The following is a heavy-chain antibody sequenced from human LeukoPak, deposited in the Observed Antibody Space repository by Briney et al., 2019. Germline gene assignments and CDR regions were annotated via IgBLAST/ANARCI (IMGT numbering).Heavy chain of an antibody. CDR3: ARGKQQLVPPFDY. Sequence: PSETLSLTCGVSGGSISSSNWWSGGRQPPGKGLEGIGEIHPSGEINYNPSLKRRVTISLDKSKKQFSLKMTSVTAADTAIYYCARGKQQLVPPFDYWGQGALVTVSS. V-gene: IGHV4-4*02. J-gene: IGHJ4*02. CDR2: IHPSGEI. D-gene: IGHD6-13*01. CDR1: GGSISSSNW.